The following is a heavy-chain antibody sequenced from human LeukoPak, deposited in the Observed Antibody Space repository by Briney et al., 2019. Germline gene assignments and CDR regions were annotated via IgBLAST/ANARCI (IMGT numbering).Heavy chain of an antibody. D-gene: IGHD3-9*01. J-gene: IGHJ3*02. CDR3: ARGLDRYDAFDI. V-gene: IGHV1-2*02. Sequence: ASVTVSCKASGYTFTGYYMHWVRQAPGQGLEWVGWINPNSAGTNYAQKFQGRVTMTRDTSISTAYMELSRLRSDDTAVYYCARGLDRYDAFDIWGQGTMVTVSS. CDR1: GYTFTGYY. CDR2: INPNSAGT.